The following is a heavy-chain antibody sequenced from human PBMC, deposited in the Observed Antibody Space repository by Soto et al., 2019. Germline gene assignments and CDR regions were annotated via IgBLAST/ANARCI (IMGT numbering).Heavy chain of an antibody. CDR3: AGTGSLQWYYMDV. CDR2: TYYRSRWYN. V-gene: IGHV6-1*01. Sequence: SQTLSLTCVISGDSVSSNSAAWNWIRQSPSRGLGWLGRTYYRSRWYNDYAVSVRSRITVNADTSKNQFSLHLNSVTPEDTAVYYCAGTGSLQWYYMDVWDKGTTVTVSS. D-gene: IGHD1-7*01. J-gene: IGHJ6*03. CDR1: GDSVSSNSAA.